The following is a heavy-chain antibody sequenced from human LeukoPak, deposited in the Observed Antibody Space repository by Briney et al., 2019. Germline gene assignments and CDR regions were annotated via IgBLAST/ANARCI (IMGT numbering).Heavy chain of an antibody. D-gene: IGHD1-26*01. CDR1: GFTLSSYW. Sequence: GGSQRLSCAASGFTLSSYWMSWVRQAPGKGLEWVANINRDGSEKYYVDSVKGRFTISRDNAKNSLYLQMNSLRDEDTAVYYCARLSGSYPNFDYWGQGTLVTVSS. J-gene: IGHJ4*02. CDR2: INRDGSEK. CDR3: ARLSGSYPNFDY. V-gene: IGHV3-7*02.